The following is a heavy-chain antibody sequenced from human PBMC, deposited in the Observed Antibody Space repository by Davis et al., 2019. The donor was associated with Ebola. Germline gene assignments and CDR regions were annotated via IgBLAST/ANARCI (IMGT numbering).Heavy chain of an antibody. J-gene: IGHJ4*02. CDR3: AREIVFWSGYYRYYFDY. V-gene: IGHV4-4*07. Sequence: SETLSLTCTVSGGSISNYYWSWIRQPAGERLEWIGRIYTSGSTNYNPSLKSRVTMSVDTSKNQFSLKLSSVTAADTAMYYCAREIVFWSGYYRYYFDYWGQGTLVTVSS. D-gene: IGHD3-3*01. CDR2: IYTSGST. CDR1: GGSISNYY.